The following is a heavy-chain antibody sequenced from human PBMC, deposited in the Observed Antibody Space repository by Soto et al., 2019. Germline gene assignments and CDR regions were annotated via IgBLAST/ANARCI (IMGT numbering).Heavy chain of an antibody. CDR2: IMPIFRTA. D-gene: IGHD2-2*02. V-gene: IGHV1-69*12. Sequence: QVQVVQSGAEVKKHGSSVKVSCKASGGTFSTAAISWVRQAPGQGLEWMGGIMPIFRTADYAQKFQGRVTITADESTSTAYLELSSLRSEDTALYYCARDKYRPQLGGNYYYIMDVWGQGTTVTVSS. J-gene: IGHJ6*02. CDR3: ARDKYRPQLGGNYYYIMDV. CDR1: GGTFSTAA.